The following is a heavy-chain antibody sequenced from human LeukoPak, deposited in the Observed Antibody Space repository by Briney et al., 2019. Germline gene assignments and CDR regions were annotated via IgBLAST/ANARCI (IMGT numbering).Heavy chain of an antibody. D-gene: IGHD5-12*01. CDR2: IKSRRDGGTT. Sequence: GGSLRLSCAASGFTFGSYWMSWVRQAPGKGLEWVGRIKSRRDGGTTDFAAPVKGRFTISRDDSRTTLYLHMNSLKTEDTAVYYCITVYDSVANWGRGTLVTVSS. CDR3: ITVYDSVAN. J-gene: IGHJ4*02. V-gene: IGHV3-15*01. CDR1: GFTFGSYW.